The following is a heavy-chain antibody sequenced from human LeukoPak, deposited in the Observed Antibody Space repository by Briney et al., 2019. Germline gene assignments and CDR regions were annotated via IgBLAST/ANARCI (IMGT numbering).Heavy chain of an antibody. D-gene: IGHD6-19*01. CDR3: ARLSNGWTSPCDY. CDR1: GYTFTTYW. J-gene: IGHJ4*02. V-gene: IGHV5-51*01. Sequence: KSGESLKISCKGSGYTFTTYWIAWVRQMPGQGLEWMGIIYPGGADARYSPAFQGQVTISADKSISTAYLQWSGLKASDTAMYYCARLSNGWTSPCDYWGQGTLVTVSS. CDR2: IYPGGADA.